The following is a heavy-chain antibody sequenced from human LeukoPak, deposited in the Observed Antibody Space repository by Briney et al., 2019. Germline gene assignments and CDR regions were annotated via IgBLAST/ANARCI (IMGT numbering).Heavy chain of an antibody. Sequence: SQTLSLTCAISGDSVSSNSAAWNWIRQSPSRGLEWLGRTYYRSKWYNDYAVSVNSRITINPDTSKNQFSLQLNSVTPEDTAVYYCARDPAHSSGWLYDAFDIWGQGTMVTVSS. CDR1: GDSVSSNSAA. D-gene: IGHD6-19*01. V-gene: IGHV6-1*01. J-gene: IGHJ3*02. CDR2: TYYRSKWYN. CDR3: ARDPAHSSGWLYDAFDI.